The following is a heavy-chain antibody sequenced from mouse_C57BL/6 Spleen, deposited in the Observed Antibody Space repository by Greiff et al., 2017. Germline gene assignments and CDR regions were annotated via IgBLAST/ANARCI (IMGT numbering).Heavy chain of an antibody. J-gene: IGHJ3*01. CDR3: ARPQSTMVTREFAY. CDR1: GYSFTDYN. D-gene: IGHD2-2*01. Sequence: EVKLMESGPELVQPGASVKISCKASGYSFTDYNMNWVKQSNGKSLEWIGVINPNYGTTSYNQKFKGKATLTVDQSSSTAYMQLNSLTSEDSAVYYCARPQSTMVTREFAYWGQGTLVTVSA. V-gene: IGHV1-39*01. CDR2: INPNYGTT.